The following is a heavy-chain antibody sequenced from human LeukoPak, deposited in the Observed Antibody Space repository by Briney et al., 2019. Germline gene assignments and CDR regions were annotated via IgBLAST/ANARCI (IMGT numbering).Heavy chain of an antibody. CDR1: GGSISSANYY. CDR2: IYTSGST. CDR3: ARGSSWLRFFDF. D-gene: IGHD6-13*01. V-gene: IGHV4-61*02. J-gene: IGHJ4*02. Sequence: SQTLSLTCTVSGGSISSANYYWSWIRQPAGKGLEWIGRIYTSGSTNYNPSLKSRVTISVDTSKNQLSLKLSSVTAADTAVYYCARGSSWLRFFDFWGQGTLVTVSS.